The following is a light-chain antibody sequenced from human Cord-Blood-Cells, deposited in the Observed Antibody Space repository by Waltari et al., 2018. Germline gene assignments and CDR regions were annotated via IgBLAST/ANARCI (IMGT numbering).Light chain of an antibody. CDR2: DVS. CDR3: SSYTSSSSYV. V-gene: IGLV2-14*03. Sequence: QSALTQPASVSGSPGQSITIYCTGTSSDVGGYNYVSWYQQHPGKAPKLMIFDVSNRPSGVSTRFSGSKAGTTASLTISGLQAEDEADYYCSSYTSSSSYVFGTGTKVTVL. J-gene: IGLJ1*01. CDR1: SSDVGGYNY.